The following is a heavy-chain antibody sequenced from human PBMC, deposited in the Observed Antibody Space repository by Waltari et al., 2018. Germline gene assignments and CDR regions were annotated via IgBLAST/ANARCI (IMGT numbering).Heavy chain of an antibody. D-gene: IGHD2-21*01. Sequence: QVQLVQSGAEVKKPGASVKISCKTSEYTFTSSYIHWVRQAPGQGLEWMGIINPIGGSTIYAQKFQCRVTMTRDTSTSTVYMELSSLRSDDTAVYYCALDTGALWMDVWGQGTTVTVSS. V-gene: IGHV1-46*01. J-gene: IGHJ6*02. CDR1: EYTFTSSY. CDR3: ALDTGALWMDV. CDR2: INPIGGST.